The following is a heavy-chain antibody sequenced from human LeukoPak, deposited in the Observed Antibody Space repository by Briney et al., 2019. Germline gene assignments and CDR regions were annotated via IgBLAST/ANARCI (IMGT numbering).Heavy chain of an antibody. CDR2: IRQDESEK. D-gene: IGHD3-10*01. Sequence: GGSLRLSGTVSGFTFSSYWMTWFRQAPGKGLDGLANIRQDESEKYYVDSVKGRFTISRDNAKNSLYLQMNNLRAEDTAVYYCARDSGSAYYYASGTYYYDAFDFWGQGTTVTVSS. V-gene: IGHV3-7*01. CDR1: GFTFSSYW. CDR3: ARDSGSAYYYASGTYYYDAFDF. J-gene: IGHJ3*01.